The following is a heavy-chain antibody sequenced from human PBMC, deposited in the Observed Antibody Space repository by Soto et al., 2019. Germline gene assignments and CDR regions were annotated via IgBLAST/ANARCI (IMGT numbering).Heavy chain of an antibody. CDR3: AREIVEAYCGGDCPTGAFDI. D-gene: IGHD2-21*02. J-gene: IGHJ3*02. V-gene: IGHV4-30-4*01. CDR1: GGSISSGDYY. Sequence: TSETLSLTCTVSGGSISSGDYYWSWIRQPPGKGLEWIGYIYYSGSTYYNPSLKSRVTISVDTSKNQFSLKLSSVTAADTAVYYCAREIVEAYCGGDCPTGAFDIWGQGTMVTVSS. CDR2: IYYSGST.